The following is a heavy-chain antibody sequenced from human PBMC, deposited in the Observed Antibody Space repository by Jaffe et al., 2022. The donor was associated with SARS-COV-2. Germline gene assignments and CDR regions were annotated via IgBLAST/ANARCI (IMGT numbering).Heavy chain of an antibody. CDR1: GFTFSSYA. Sequence: QVQLVESGGGVVQPGRSLRLSCAASGFTFSSYAMHWVRQAPGKGLEWVAVISYDGSNKYYADSVKGRFTISRDNSKNTLYLQMNSLRAEDTAVYYCARARRRGIAVAGAFDYWGQGTLVTVSS. CDR2: ISYDGSNK. V-gene: IGHV3-30-3*01. CDR3: ARARRRGIAVAGAFDY. J-gene: IGHJ4*02. D-gene: IGHD6-19*01.